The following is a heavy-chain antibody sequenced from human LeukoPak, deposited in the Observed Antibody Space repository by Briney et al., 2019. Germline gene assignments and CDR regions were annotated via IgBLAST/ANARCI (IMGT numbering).Heavy chain of an antibody. V-gene: IGHV1-2*02. J-gene: IGHJ4*02. CDR1: AYTLTGNY. D-gene: IGHD7-27*01. CDR3: SRQGTGDELDY. Sequence: ASVTVSCKASAYTLTGNYMHWVRQAPGQGLEWMGWINPNSSGTLYAQKFQGRVTMTRDTSITTAYMELRRLRSDDTAVYYCSRQGTGDELDYWGQGTLVTVSS. CDR2: INPNSSGT.